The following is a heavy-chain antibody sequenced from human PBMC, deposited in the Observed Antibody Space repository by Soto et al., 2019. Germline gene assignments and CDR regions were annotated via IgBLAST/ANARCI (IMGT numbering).Heavy chain of an antibody. CDR1: GFTFSSYN. D-gene: IGHD6-19*01. CDR2: IDSGSVSV. Sequence: EVQLVESGGDLVQPGGSLRLSCVVSGFTFSSYNMNWVRQAPGKGLEGLSNIDSGSVSVNYADSVRGRFTISRDNQKNSLYLHMDSLRDEDTAVYYCAKDLRVAVGGALWGQGTLVTVSS. J-gene: IGHJ4*02. V-gene: IGHV3-48*02. CDR3: AKDLRVAVGGAL.